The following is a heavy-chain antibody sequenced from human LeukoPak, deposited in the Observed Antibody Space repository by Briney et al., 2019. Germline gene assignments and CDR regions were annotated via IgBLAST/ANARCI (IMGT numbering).Heavy chain of an antibody. D-gene: IGHD2-8*01. Sequence: PGGSLRLSCAASGSTFSSYWMSWVRQAPGKGLEWVANIKEDGSEKYYVDSVKGRFIISRDNAKNSLYLQMNSLRAEDTSVYYCARKLMMYTMGWFDPWGQGTLVTVSS. CDR3: ARKLMMYTMGWFDP. CDR2: IKEDGSEK. J-gene: IGHJ5*02. V-gene: IGHV3-7*01. CDR1: GSTFSSYW.